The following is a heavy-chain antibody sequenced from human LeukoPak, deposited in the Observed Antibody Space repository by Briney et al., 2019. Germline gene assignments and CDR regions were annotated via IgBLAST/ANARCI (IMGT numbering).Heavy chain of an antibody. CDR1: GFTVGSEY. Sequence: GGSVTLSCAATGFTVGSEYMSGLRQAPGKGLEWVSVMYIDGSTHYAESVKGRFTISRDNSKNTVFLQLTSLTAEDTAVYYCTRAQAFDFWGQGTLVTVSP. V-gene: IGHV3-66*01. CDR3: TRAQAFDF. J-gene: IGHJ4*02. CDR2: MYIDGST.